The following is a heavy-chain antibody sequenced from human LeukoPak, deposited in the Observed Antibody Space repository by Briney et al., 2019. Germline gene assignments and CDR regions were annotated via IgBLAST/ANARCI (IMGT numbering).Heavy chain of an antibody. CDR2: ISAYNGNT. V-gene: IGHV1-18*01. D-gene: IGHD2-2*01. Sequence: ASVKVSCKASGYTFTSYGISWVRQAPGQGLEWMGWISAYNGNTNYAQKLQGRVTITTDESTSTAYMELSSLRSEDTAVYYCARGGCSSTSCYAYWFDPWGQGTLVTVSS. CDR1: GYTFTSYG. CDR3: ARGGCSSTSCYAYWFDP. J-gene: IGHJ5*02.